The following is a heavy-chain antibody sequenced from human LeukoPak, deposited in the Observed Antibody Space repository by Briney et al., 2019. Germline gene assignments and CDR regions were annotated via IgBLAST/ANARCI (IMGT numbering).Heavy chain of an antibody. CDR2: INSDGSST. CDR1: GFTFSSYW. CDR3: ARGIAAAGPRFDP. Sequence: GGSLRLSCAASGFTFSSYWMHWVRQAPGKGLVWVSRINSDGSSTSYADSVKGRFTISRDNAKNTLYLQMNSLRAEDTAVYYCARGIAAAGPRFDPWGQGTLVSVSS. J-gene: IGHJ5*02. V-gene: IGHV3-74*01. D-gene: IGHD6-13*01.